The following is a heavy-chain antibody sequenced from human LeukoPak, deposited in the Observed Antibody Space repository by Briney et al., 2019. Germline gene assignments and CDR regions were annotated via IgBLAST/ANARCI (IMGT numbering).Heavy chain of an antibody. V-gene: IGHV3-23*01. CDR2: ISGSGGST. CDR3: AKAPYFDAGTVNFDY. D-gene: IGHD4-11*01. Sequence: GGSLRLSCAASGFTFSNYGMSWVRQAPGKGLEWVAAISGSGGSTYYADSVKGRFTISRDNSKNTLYLQMNSLRAEDTAVYYRAKAPYFDAGTVNFDYWGQGTLVTVSS. J-gene: IGHJ4*02. CDR1: GFTFSNYG.